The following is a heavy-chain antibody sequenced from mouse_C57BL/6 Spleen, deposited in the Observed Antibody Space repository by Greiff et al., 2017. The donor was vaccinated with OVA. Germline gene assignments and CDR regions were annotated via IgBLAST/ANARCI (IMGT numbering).Heavy chain of an antibody. J-gene: IGHJ4*01. V-gene: IGHV1-64*01. CDR1: GYTFTSYW. D-gene: IGHD2-12*01. Sequence: QVQLQQPGAELVKPGASVKLSCKASGYTFTSYWMHWVKQRPGQGLEWIGMIHPNSGSTNYNEKFKSKATLTVDKSSSTAYMQLSILTSEDSAVYYCASLRRSAMDYWGQGTSVTVSS. CDR2: IHPNSGST. CDR3: ASLRRSAMDY.